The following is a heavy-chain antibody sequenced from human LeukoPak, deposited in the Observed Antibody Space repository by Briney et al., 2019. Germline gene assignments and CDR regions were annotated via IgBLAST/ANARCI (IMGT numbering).Heavy chain of an antibody. V-gene: IGHV3-30-3*01. J-gene: IGHJ4*02. CDR2: ISYDGSNK. CDR1: GFTFSSYA. D-gene: IGHD6-19*01. Sequence: PGRSLRLSCAASGFTFSSYAMHWVRQAPGKGLEWVAVISYDGSNKYYADSVKGRFTISRDNSKNTLYLQMNSLRAEDTAVYYCARDRRQWLVMLYYFDYWGQGTLVTVSS. CDR3: ARDRRQWLVMLYYFDY.